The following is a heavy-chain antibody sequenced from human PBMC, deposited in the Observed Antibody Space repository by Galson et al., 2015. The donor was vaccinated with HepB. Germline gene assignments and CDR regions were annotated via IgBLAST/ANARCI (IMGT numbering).Heavy chain of an antibody. CDR3: AKVGLRWDMDF. V-gene: IGHV5-51*01. CDR1: EHSFSTYW. CDR2: IYLGDSDT. Sequence: QSGAEVKKPGESLKISCQGSEHSFSTYWIAWVRQMPGKGLEWMGIIYLGDSDTRYSPSFQGQVTISADKSIRTAYLQWSSLKASDTAIYYCAKVGLRWDMDFWCQGTTVPVSS. D-gene: IGHD4-23*01. J-gene: IGHJ6*02.